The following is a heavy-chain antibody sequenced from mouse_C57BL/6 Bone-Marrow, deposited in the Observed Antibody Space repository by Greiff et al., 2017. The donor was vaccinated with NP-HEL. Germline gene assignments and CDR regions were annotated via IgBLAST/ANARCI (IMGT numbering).Heavy chain of an antibody. Sequence: EVKLVESEGGLVQPGSSMKLSCTASGFTFSDYYMAWVRQVPEKGLEWVANINYDGSSTYYLDSLKSRFIISRDNAKNILYLQMRSLKSEDTATYYCAREWGLRRRTYAMDYWGQGTSVTVSS. V-gene: IGHV5-16*01. J-gene: IGHJ4*01. CDR2: INYDGSST. CDR3: AREWGLRRRTYAMDY. D-gene: IGHD2-4*01. CDR1: GFTFSDYY.